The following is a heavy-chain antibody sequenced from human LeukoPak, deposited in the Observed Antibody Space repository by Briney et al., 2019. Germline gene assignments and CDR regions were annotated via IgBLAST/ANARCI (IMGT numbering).Heavy chain of an antibody. J-gene: IGHJ4*02. D-gene: IGHD5-12*01. CDR3: ARGGPGYTGYETL. V-gene: IGHV3-21*04. CDR1: GFTFSSYS. Sequence: GGSLRLSCAASGFTFSSYSMNWVRQAPGKGLEWVSSISSSSSYIYYADSVKGRFTISRDNAKNSLYLQMNSLRAEDTAVYYCARGGPGYTGYETLWGQGTLVTVSS. CDR2: ISSSSSYI.